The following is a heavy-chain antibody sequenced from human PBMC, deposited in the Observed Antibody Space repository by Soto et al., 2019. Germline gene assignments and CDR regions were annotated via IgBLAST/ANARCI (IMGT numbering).Heavy chain of an antibody. D-gene: IGHD3-10*01. V-gene: IGHV4-4*02. CDR1: GGSISSSNW. J-gene: IGHJ4*02. CDR3: ARESYYGSGATVVAY. CDR2: IYYSGTT. Sequence: SETLSLTCAVSGGSISSSNWWSWVRQPPGKGLEWIGYIYYSGTTSYNPSLNSRVTMSVDTSKNQFSLKVNSVTAADTAVYYCARESYYGSGATVVAYWGQGTLVTVSS.